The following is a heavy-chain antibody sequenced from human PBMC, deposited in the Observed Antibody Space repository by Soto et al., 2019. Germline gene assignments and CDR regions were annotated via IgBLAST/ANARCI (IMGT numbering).Heavy chain of an antibody. V-gene: IGHV3-33*01. J-gene: IGHJ4*02. Sequence: GGSLRLSCAASGFTFSSYGMHWVRQAPGKGLEWVAVIWYDGSNKYYADSVKGRFTISRDNSKNTLYLQMNSLRAEDTAVYYCARDLYPYCSGGSCPGDYWGQGTLVTVSS. CDR1: GFTFSSYG. D-gene: IGHD2-15*01. CDR3: ARDLYPYCSGGSCPGDY. CDR2: IWYDGSNK.